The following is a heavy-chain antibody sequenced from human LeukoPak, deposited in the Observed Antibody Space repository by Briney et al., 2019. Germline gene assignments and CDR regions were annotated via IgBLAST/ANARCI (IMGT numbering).Heavy chain of an antibody. D-gene: IGHD6-13*01. J-gene: IGHJ4*02. CDR1: GGTFSRYA. CDR3: ARGLPRDVYSSSGD. CDR2: IIPILGIA. V-gene: IGHV1-69*04. Sequence: SVKVSCKASGGTFSRYAISWVREAPGHGVEWMGRIIPILGIAKYAQKFQGRVTITADKSTSTAYMELSSLRSEDTVVYYCARGLPRDVYSSSGDWGQGTLVTVSS.